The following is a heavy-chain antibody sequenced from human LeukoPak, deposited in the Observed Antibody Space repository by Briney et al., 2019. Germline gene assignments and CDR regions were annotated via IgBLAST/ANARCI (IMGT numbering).Heavy chain of an antibody. CDR3: ARRRGASSSWYRWFDP. J-gene: IGHJ5*02. D-gene: IGHD6-13*01. V-gene: IGHV3-48*01. CDR1: GFTFSSYS. CDR2: ISSSSSTI. Sequence: GGSLRLSCAASGFTFSSYSMNWVRQAPGKGLEWVSYISSSSSTIYYADSVKGRFTISRDNAKNSLYLQMNSLRAEDTAVYYCARRRGASSSWYRWFDPWGQGTLVTVSS.